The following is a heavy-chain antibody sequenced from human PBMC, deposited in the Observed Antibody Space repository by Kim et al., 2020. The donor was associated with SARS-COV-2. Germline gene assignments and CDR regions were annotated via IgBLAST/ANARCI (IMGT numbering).Heavy chain of an antibody. CDR1: GFTFSSYA. J-gene: IGHJ4*02. Sequence: GGSLRLSCAASGFTFSSYAMHWVRQAPGKGLEWVAVISYDGSNKYYADSVKGRFTISRDNSKNTLYLQMNSLRAEDTAVYYCARGKSGSYYTPFDYWGQGTLVTVSS. V-gene: IGHV3-30-3*01. CDR3: ARGKSGSYYTPFDY. CDR2: ISYDGSNK. D-gene: IGHD3-10*01.